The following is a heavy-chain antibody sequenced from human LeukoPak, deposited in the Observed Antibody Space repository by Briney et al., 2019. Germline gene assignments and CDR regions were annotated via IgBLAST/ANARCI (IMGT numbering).Heavy chain of an antibody. D-gene: IGHD1-26*01. CDR3: ARHGGSYTFDY. CDR1: GGSISGYY. V-gene: IGHV4-59*08. Sequence: SSGTLSLTCTVSGGSISGYYWSWIRQPPGKGLEWIGFISYSGGTNYNPSLKSRVTISVDTSKNQFSLKLNSVTAADTAVYYCARHGGSYTFDYWGQGTLVIVSS. J-gene: IGHJ4*02. CDR2: ISYSGGT.